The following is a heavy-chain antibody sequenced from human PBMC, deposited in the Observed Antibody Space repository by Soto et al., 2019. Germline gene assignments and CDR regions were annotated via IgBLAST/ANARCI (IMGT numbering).Heavy chain of an antibody. Sequence: QVQLVESGGGVVQPGRSLRLSCAASGFTFSSYGMHWVRQAPGKGLEWVAVIWYDGSNKYYADSVKGRFTISSDNSKNTLYLQMNRLRAEDTAVYYCARDSSSSKTYYYYYGMDVWGHGTTVTVSS. D-gene: IGHD6-6*01. CDR2: IWYDGSNK. J-gene: IGHJ6*02. CDR1: GFTFSSYG. CDR3: ARDSSSSKTYYYYYGMDV. V-gene: IGHV3-33*01.